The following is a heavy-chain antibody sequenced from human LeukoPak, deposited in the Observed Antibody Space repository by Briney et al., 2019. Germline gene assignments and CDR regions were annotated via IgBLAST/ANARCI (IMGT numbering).Heavy chain of an antibody. CDR3: ARAAPYSSGWYGPRWFDP. CDR1: GYTFTSYA. D-gene: IGHD6-19*01. V-gene: IGHV1-2*04. CDR2: INPNSGGT. Sequence: ASVKVSCKASGYTFTSYAMHWVRQAPGQGLEWMGWINPNSGGTNYAQKFQGWVTMTRDTSISTAYMELSRLRSDDTAVYYCARAAPYSSGWYGPRWFDPWGQGTLVTVSS. J-gene: IGHJ5*02.